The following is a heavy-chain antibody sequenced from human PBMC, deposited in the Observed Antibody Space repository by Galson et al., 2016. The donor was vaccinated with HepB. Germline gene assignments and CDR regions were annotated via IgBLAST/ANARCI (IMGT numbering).Heavy chain of an antibody. CDR3: SKEDEGGQRADY. V-gene: IGHV1-46*01. CDR2: INPSDGGT. D-gene: IGHD6-25*01. CDR1: GYTFTRSY. J-gene: IGHJ4*02. Sequence: SVKVSCKASGYTFTRSYIHWVRQAPGQGLEWMGVINPSDGGTMYAQKFQGRVIMTRDTSTTTVYMELSSLRSDDTATYFCSKEDEGGQRADYWGQGTLVTVSS.